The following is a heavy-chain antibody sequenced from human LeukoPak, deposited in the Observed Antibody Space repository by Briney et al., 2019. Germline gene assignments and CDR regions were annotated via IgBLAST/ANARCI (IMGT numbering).Heavy chain of an antibody. J-gene: IGHJ4*02. CDR1: GYTFTGYY. CDR3: ARGPTIPQIQKYYDFWSGYYT. CDR2: INPNSGGT. V-gene: IGHV1-2*02. Sequence: GASVKVSCKASGYTFTGYYMHWVRQAPGQGPEWMGWINPNSGGTNYAQKFQGRVTMTRDTSISTAYMELSRLRSDDTAVYYCARGPTIPQIQKYYDFWSGYYTWGQGTLVTVSS. D-gene: IGHD3-3*01.